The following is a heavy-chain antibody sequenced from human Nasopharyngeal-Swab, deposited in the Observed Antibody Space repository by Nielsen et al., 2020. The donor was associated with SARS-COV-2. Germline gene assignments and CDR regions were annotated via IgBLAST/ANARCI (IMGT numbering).Heavy chain of an antibody. CDR1: GFTFSSYG. Sequence: GESLKISCAASGFTFSSYGMHWVREAPGKGLEWGAVISYDGSNKYYADSVKGRFTISRDNSKNTLYLQMNSLRAEDTAVYYCAKSIVVVPAAIGAGVPDVWGKGTTVTVSS. D-gene: IGHD2-2*01. CDR2: ISYDGSNK. CDR3: AKSIVVVPAAIGAGVPDV. V-gene: IGHV3-30*18. J-gene: IGHJ6*04.